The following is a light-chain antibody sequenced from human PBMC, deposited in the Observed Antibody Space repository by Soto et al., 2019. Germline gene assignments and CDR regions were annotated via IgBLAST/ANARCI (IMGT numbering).Light chain of an antibody. CDR3: LQYGSSPET. CDR1: QSMNIW. CDR2: KVS. V-gene: IGKV1-5*03. J-gene: IGKJ1*01. Sequence: DIQLTQTPSTLSASVGDRVPITYRGSQSMNIWLAWYQQKPGRAPNLLIYKVSTLESGGPSRFSGSGSGTDFTLTISRLEPEDLAVYYCLQYGSSPETFGQGTKVDI.